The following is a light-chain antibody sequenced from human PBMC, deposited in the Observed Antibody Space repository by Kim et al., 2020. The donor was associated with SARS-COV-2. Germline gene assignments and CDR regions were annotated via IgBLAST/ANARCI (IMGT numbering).Light chain of an antibody. CDR3: QQYGDSPRWT. CDR1: GSVSGKH. J-gene: IGKJ1*01. Sequence: PGERATLACRATGSVSGKHLAWYQQKPDQAPRLIIYGVSRRATGIPDRFSGSGSATDFTLTISRLEPEDFAVYYCQQYGDSPRWTFGQGTKVDSK. V-gene: IGKV3-20*01. CDR2: GVS.